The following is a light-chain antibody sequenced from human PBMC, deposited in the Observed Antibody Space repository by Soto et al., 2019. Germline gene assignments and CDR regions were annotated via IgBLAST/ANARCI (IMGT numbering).Light chain of an antibody. J-gene: IGKJ4*01. V-gene: IGKV2-28*01. Sequence: DIVMTQSPLSLPVTPGEPASISCRSSQSLLHSNGYSYLDWYLQKPGQSPQLLIYLGSNRASGVPDRFSGSGSGTDFTLTISSLQPEDFATYYCQQSYSTPLTFGGGTKVDIK. CDR1: QSLLHSNGYSY. CDR2: LGS. CDR3: QQSYSTPLT.